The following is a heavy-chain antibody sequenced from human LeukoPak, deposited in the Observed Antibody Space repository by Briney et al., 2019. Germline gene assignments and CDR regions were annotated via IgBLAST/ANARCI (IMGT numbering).Heavy chain of an antibody. CDR1: GFTFDTYW. CDR3: AGGRGVDY. J-gene: IGHJ4*02. Sequence: GGSLRLSCAASGFTFDTYWMTWVRQAPGKGLEWVANIKQDGSEKYYVDSVKGRFTIARDNAKNSLYLQMNSLRAEDTAVYYCAGGRGVDYWGQGTLVTVSS. V-gene: IGHV3-7*04. CDR2: IKQDGSEK.